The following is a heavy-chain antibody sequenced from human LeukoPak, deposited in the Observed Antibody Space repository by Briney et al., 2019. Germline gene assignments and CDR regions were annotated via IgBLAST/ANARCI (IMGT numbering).Heavy chain of an antibody. Sequence: SETLSLTCSVSGYSISSGYYWGWIRQPPGKGLEWIGSSNHTVSTYYNPSLKSRATISVDTSKNQFSLKLRSLTAADTAVYYCAKDTYDSGVYFPWDYWGQGTLVTVSS. CDR3: AKDTYDSGVYFPWDY. D-gene: IGHD3-22*01. J-gene: IGHJ4*02. V-gene: IGHV4-38-2*02. CDR1: GYSISSGYY. CDR2: SNHTVST.